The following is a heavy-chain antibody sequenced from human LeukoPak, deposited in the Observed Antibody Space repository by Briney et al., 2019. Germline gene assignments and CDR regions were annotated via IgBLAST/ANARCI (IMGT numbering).Heavy chain of an antibody. CDR1: DYTFSNYG. CDR3: AGDLDFWSGYLDY. CDR2: INTYNGNT. Sequence: GASVKVSCKASDYTFSNYGISWVRQAPGQGLEWMGWINTYNGNTNYAQRLQGRVTMTIDTSTSTACMELRRLRSDDTAMYYCAGDLDFWSGYLDYWGQGTLVTVSS. V-gene: IGHV1-18*01. J-gene: IGHJ4*02. D-gene: IGHD3-3*01.